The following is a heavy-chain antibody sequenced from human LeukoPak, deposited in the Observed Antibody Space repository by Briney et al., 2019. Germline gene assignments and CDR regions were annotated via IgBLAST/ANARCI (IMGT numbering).Heavy chain of an antibody. CDR1: GGSISSYY. J-gene: IGHJ4*02. CDR3: ATNSGYCSGGSCYSY. Sequence: SEALSLTCTVSGGSISSYYWSWIRQPAGKGLEWIGRIYTSGSTNYNPSLKSRVTMSVDTSKNQFSLKLSSVTVADTAVYYCATNSGYCSGGSCYSYWGQGTLVTVSS. V-gene: IGHV4-4*07. D-gene: IGHD2-15*01. CDR2: IYTSGST.